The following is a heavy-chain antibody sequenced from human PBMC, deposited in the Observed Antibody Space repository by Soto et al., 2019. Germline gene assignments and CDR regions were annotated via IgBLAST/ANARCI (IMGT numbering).Heavy chain of an antibody. CDR1: GYTFSNYS. CDR2: ITAYKGNT. Sequence: QVQLVQSGGEVKKPGASVKVSCKASGYTFSNYSVTWVRQAPGQGPEWMGWITAYKGNTNYAQKFQGRVTMTTDPSTSTAYMELRRLMSDDTAVYYCADQRGELSGDGYYDYYIDVWGKGTTVTVSS. CDR3: ADQRGELSGDGYYDYYIDV. J-gene: IGHJ6*03. D-gene: IGHD3-16*02. V-gene: IGHV1-18*01.